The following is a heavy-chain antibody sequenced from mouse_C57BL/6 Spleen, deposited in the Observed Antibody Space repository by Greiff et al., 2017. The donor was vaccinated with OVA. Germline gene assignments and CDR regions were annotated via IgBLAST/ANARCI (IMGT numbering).Heavy chain of an antibody. J-gene: IGHJ2*01. V-gene: IGHV1-55*01. Sequence: VQLQQSGAELVKPGASVTMSCKASGYTFPSYWITWVKQRPGQGLEWIGDIYPGSGSTNYNEKFKSKATLTVDTSSSTAYMQLSSLTSEDSAVYYCARPPDYDQDYFDYWGQGTTLTVSS. D-gene: IGHD2-4*01. CDR3: ARPPDYDQDYFDY. CDR1: GYTFPSYW. CDR2: IYPGSGST.